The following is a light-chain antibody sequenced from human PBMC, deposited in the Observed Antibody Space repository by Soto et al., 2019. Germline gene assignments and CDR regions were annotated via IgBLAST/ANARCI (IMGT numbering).Light chain of an antibody. Sequence: QSALTQPPSASGSPGQSLTISCTGTSSDVGFYNFVSWYQQRPGKAPKLVIYEVTKRPSGVPDRFSGSKSGSTASLTLSGLQADDEADYYCASYAGTKLFGFGSGTKVTVL. CDR1: SSDVGFYNF. CDR3: ASYAGTKLFG. J-gene: IGLJ1*01. V-gene: IGLV2-8*01. CDR2: EVT.